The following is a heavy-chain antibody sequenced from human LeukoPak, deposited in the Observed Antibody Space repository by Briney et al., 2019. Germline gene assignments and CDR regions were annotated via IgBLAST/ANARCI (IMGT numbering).Heavy chain of an antibody. D-gene: IGHD4-11*01. CDR1: GFTFSSYA. Sequence: GGSLRLSCAASGFTFSSYAMSWVRQAPGKGLEWVSAISGSGGSTYYADSVKGRFTISRDNSKNTLYLQMNSLRAEDTAVYYRAKEISNRFWYYGMDVWGQGTTVTVSS. J-gene: IGHJ6*02. CDR3: AKEISNRFWYYGMDV. CDR2: ISGSGGST. V-gene: IGHV3-23*01.